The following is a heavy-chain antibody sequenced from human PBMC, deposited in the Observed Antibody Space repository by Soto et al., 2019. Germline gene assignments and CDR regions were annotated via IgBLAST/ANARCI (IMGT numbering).Heavy chain of an antibody. CDR2: ISWNSGSI. CDR3: AKDMGANPKYYFDY. CDR1: VFTFDDYA. D-gene: IGHD1-26*01. Sequence: GLSLRLSCAASVFTFDDYAMHWVLQKPGKGLEWVSGISWNSGSIGYADSVKGRFTISRDNAKNSLYLQMNSLRAEDTALYYCAKDMGANPKYYFDYWGQGTLVTVSS. J-gene: IGHJ4*02. V-gene: IGHV3-9*01.